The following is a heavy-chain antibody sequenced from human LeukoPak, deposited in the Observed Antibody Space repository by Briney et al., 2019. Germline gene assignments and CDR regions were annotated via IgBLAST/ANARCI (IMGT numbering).Heavy chain of an antibody. CDR1: GFTFSSYG. J-gene: IGHJ4*02. Sequence: QPGGSLRLSCAASGFTFSSYGMHWVRQAPGKGLEWVAVIWYDGSNKYYADSVKGRFTISRDNSKNTLYLQMNSLRAEDTAVYYCAREDGYSSSWYSDYWGQGTLVTVSS. CDR3: AREDGYSSSWYSDY. V-gene: IGHV3-33*01. CDR2: IWYDGSNK. D-gene: IGHD6-13*01.